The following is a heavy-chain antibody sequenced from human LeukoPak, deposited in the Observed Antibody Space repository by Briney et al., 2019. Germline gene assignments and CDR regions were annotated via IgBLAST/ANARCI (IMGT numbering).Heavy chain of an antibody. J-gene: IGHJ4*02. Sequence: GGSLRLSCAASGFTFSGYGMHWVRQAPGKGLEWVAFIRYDGNNKYYADSVKGRFTISRDNSKNTLYLQMNILRTEDTAVYYCARVERGKGFDCWGQGTLVTVSS. D-gene: IGHD3-10*01. CDR3: ARVERGKGFDC. CDR2: IRYDGNNK. CDR1: GFTFSGYG. V-gene: IGHV3-30*02.